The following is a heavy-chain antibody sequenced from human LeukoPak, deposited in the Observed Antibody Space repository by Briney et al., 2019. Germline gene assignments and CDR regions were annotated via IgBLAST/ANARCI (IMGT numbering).Heavy chain of an antibody. CDR2: IFYSGST. CDR3: ARDSSSWLYYFDY. D-gene: IGHD6-13*01. J-gene: IGHJ4*02. CDR1: GYSVSSGFY. V-gene: IGHV4-61*01. Sequence: PSETLSLTCTVSGYSVSSGFYWGWIRQPPGKGLEWIGYIFYSGSTNYNPSLKSRVTMSVDTSKNQFSLKLSSVTAADTAVYYCARDSSSWLYYFDYWGQGTLVTVSS.